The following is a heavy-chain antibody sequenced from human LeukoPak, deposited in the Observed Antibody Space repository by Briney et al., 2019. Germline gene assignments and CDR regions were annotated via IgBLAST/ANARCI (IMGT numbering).Heavy chain of an antibody. CDR3: ARVPYSSSSWYYYYYMDV. V-gene: IGHV3-21*04. CDR2: ISPTSSYM. Sequence: GGSLRLSCAASGFTFTDFYMNWVRQAPGKGLEWVSWISPTSSYMYYADSVKGRFTISRDNAKNSLYLQMNSLRSEDTAVYYCARVPYSSSSWYYYYYMDVWGKGTTVTVSS. D-gene: IGHD6-6*01. J-gene: IGHJ6*03. CDR1: GFTFTDFY.